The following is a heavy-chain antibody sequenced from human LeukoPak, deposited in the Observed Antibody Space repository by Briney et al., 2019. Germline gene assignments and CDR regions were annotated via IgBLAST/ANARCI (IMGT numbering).Heavy chain of an antibody. J-gene: IGHJ4*02. CDR2: INHSGST. Sequence: SETLSLTCAVYGGSFSGYYWSWIRQPPGKGLEWIGEINHSGSTNYNPSLKSRVTISVDTSKNQFSLKLSSVTAADAAVYYCASLLVGATVTNNYYFDYWGQGTLVTVSS. CDR1: GGSFSGYY. V-gene: IGHV4-34*01. D-gene: IGHD1-26*01. CDR3: ASLLVGATVTNNYYFDY.